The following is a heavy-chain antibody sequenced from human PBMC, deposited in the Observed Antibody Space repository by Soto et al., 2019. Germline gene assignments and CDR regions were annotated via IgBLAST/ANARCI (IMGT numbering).Heavy chain of an antibody. Sequence: ASVEPSCKASGYTFASYYMHWARQAPRQGLEWMGIINPSGGSTSYAQKFQGRVTMTRDTSTSTVYMELSSLRSEDTAVYYCARVKDGYNFDYGMDVWGQGTTVTVSS. J-gene: IGHJ6*02. D-gene: IGHD5-12*01. CDR1: GYTFASYY. CDR3: ARVKDGYNFDYGMDV. CDR2: INPSGGST. V-gene: IGHV1-46*01.